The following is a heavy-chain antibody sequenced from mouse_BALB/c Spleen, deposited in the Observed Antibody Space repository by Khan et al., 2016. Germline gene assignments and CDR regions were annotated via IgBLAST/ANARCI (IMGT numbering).Heavy chain of an antibody. D-gene: IGHD2-2*01. Sequence: VQLQESGAELARPGASVKLSCKASGYTFTDYYINWVKQRTGQGLEWIGEIYPGSGNTYYNEKFKGKATLTADKSSSTAYMQLSSLTSEDSAVYFCARSVYYGSYFDYWGQGTTLTVSS. J-gene: IGHJ2*01. CDR1: GYTFTDYY. CDR3: ARSVYYGSYFDY. V-gene: IGHV1-77*01. CDR2: IYPGSGNT.